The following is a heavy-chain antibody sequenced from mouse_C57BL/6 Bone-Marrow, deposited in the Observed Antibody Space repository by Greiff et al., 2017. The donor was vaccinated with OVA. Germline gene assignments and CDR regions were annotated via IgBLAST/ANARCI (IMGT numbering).Heavy chain of an antibody. CDR2: IYPRSGNT. J-gene: IGHJ3*01. CDR1: GYTFTSYG. CDR3: ARGSNCGFPWFAY. Sequence: VQLQQSGAELARPGASVKLSCKASGYTFTSYGISWVKQRTGQGLEWIGEIYPRSGNTYYNEKFKGKATMTADKSSSTAYMELRSLTSEDSAVYFCARGSNCGFPWFAYWGQGTLVTVSA. V-gene: IGHV1-81*01. D-gene: IGHD2-5*01.